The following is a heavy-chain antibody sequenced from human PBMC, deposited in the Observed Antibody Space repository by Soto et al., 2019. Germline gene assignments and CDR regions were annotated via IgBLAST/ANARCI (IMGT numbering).Heavy chain of an antibody. CDR2: INPSGGDT. Sequence: QVQLVQSGAEVKKPGASVKVSCKASGYTFSSFYMHWVRQAPGRGLEWMGIINPSGGDTGYGKKFQGRVTMTRDTSTSTVYIEVSSLRPDDTAVYYCAKDRGIIVKAGDAFDVWGQGTMVTVSS. D-gene: IGHD3-16*02. V-gene: IGHV1-46*01. CDR3: AKDRGIIVKAGDAFDV. CDR1: GYTFSSFY. J-gene: IGHJ3*01.